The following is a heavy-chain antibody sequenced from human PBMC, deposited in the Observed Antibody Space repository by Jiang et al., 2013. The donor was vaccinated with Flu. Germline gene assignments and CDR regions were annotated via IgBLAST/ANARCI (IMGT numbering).Heavy chain of an antibody. J-gene: IGHJ4*02. V-gene: IGHV3-53*01. D-gene: IGHD5-18*01. Sequence: EWVSVIYSGDRTYYADSVKGRFTISRDNSKNTLSLQMNSLRAEDTAVYYCARGTKLGYSYGLFDYWGQGTLVTVSS. CDR2: IYSGDRT. CDR3: ARGTKLGYSYGLFDY.